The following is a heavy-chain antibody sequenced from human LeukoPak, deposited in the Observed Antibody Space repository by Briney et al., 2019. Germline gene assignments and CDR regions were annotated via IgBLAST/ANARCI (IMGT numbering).Heavy chain of an antibody. V-gene: IGHV3-23*01. J-gene: IGHJ6*03. CDR2: MSGSGYYT. Sequence: GGSLRLSCAASGFTFDRYVMTWVRQAPGKGLEWVSAMSGSGYYTYYVESVKGRFTISRDNSKNTLYLHMNSLRADDTAVYYCAKMEGQRLYDYCMDVWGRGTTVTVSS. CDR1: GFTFDRYV. D-gene: IGHD3-3*01. CDR3: AKMEGQRLYDYCMDV.